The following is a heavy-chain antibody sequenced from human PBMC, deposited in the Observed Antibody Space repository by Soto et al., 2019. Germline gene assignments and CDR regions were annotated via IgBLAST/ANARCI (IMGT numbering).Heavy chain of an antibody. J-gene: IGHJ4*02. CDR1: GFTFSSYG. CDR2: LWYDGSNK. Sequence: QVQLVESGGGVVQPGRSLRLSCAASGFTFSSYGMHWVRQAPGKGLEWVAVLWYDGSNKYYADSVKGRFTISRDTSKSTLYLQMNSLRAEDTAVYYWARDNGVVVLDYWGQGTLVTVSS. D-gene: IGHD2-2*01. V-gene: IGHV3-33*01. CDR3: ARDNGVVVLDY.